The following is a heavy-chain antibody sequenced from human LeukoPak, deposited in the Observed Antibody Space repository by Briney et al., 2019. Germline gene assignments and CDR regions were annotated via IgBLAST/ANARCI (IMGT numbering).Heavy chain of an antibody. CDR2: INHSGST. Sequence: SETLSLTCAVYGGSFSGYYWSWIRQPPGKGLEWIGEINHSGSTNYNPSLKSRVTISVDTSKNQFSLKLSSVTAADTAVYYCASRRVTVDAFDIWGQGTMVTVSS. V-gene: IGHV4-34*01. D-gene: IGHD4-11*01. J-gene: IGHJ3*02. CDR1: GGSFSGYY. CDR3: ASRRVTVDAFDI.